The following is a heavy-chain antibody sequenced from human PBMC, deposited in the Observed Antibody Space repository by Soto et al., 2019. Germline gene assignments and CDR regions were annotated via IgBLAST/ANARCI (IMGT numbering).Heavy chain of an antibody. D-gene: IGHD2-15*01. Sequence: QITLKESGPTLLKPTQTLALTCTVSGFSLSTNEVGVGWIRQPPGKALEWLALIYWDDEKRYSPSLKSRLTISKDTSETQVVLAMTNMDPMDTATYYCAHSRGWMDVWGQGITVTVSS. CDR1: GFSLSTNEVG. CDR2: IYWDDEK. J-gene: IGHJ6*02. CDR3: AHSRGWMDV. V-gene: IGHV2-5*02.